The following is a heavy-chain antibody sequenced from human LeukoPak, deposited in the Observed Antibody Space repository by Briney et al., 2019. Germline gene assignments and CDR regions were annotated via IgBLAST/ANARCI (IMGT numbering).Heavy chain of an antibody. CDR1: GGSIRGNY. D-gene: IGHD3-10*01. CDR3: ARHIYGAYYYMDV. V-gene: IGHV4-59*08. J-gene: IGHJ6*03. Sequence: SETLSLTCTVSGGSIRGNYWSWIRQPPGKGLEWIGYVFYSDDSNYNPSLKSRVTISTDTSENQFSLNLNSVTAADTAVYYCARHIYGAYYYMDVWGKGTTVTVSS. CDR2: VFYSDDS.